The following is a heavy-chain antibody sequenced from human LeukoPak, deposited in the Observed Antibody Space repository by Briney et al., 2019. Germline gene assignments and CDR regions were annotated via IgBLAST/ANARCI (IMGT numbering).Heavy chain of an antibody. D-gene: IGHD6-13*01. CDR3: ERVRQSCSSCAEYFQH. CDR2: ISAYNGNT. V-gene: IGHV1-18*04. J-gene: IGHJ1*01. Sequence: ASVKVSCKASGYTFTSYGISWVRQAPGQGLEWMGWISAYNGNTNYAQKLQGRVTMTTDTSTSTAYMELRSLRSDDTAVYYCERVRQSCSSCAEYFQHWGQGTLVTVSS. CDR1: GYTFTSYG.